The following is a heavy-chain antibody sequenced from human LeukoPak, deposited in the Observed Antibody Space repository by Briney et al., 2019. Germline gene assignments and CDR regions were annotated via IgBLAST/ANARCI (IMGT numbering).Heavy chain of an antibody. CDR1: GFTFNLYG. CDR3: AKLGTYWYFDL. Sequence: PGESLRLSCAASGFTFNLYGMTWVRQAPGKGLEGVSGISGSGAGTYYADSVKGRFTISRDNSKNALFLQMNSLRAEDTAVYFCAKLGTYWYFDLWGRGTLVTVSS. D-gene: IGHD7-27*01. J-gene: IGHJ2*01. V-gene: IGHV3-23*01. CDR2: ISGSGAGT.